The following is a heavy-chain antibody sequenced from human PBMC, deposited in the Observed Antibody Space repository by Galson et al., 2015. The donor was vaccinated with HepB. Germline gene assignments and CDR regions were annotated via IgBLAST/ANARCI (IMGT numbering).Heavy chain of an antibody. J-gene: IGHJ4*02. V-gene: IGHV3-30*16. Sequence: SLRLSCATSGFTFTSYNMHWVHQSPVKGLEWLAIISDDGKTGFYADSVKGRFTISRDNSKNTLSLQMNSLRPEDTAVYYCARDSKWNYDYWGQGTLVTVSS. CDR3: ARDSKWNYDY. D-gene: IGHD1-26*01. CDR2: ISDDGKTG. CDR1: GFTFTSYN.